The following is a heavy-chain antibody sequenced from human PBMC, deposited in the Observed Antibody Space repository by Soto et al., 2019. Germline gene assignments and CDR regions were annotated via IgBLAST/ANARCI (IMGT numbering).Heavy chain of an antibody. CDR2: IYYSGTT. CDR1: GGSISSYY. V-gene: IGHV4-59*08. Sequence: SETLSLTCTVSGGSISSYYWSWIRQPPGKGLEWIGYIYYSGTTNNNPSLKSRVTISVDTSTNQFSLKLTSVTAADTAVYFCARFYGSVFDPWGQGTLVTVSS. CDR3: ARFYGSVFDP. J-gene: IGHJ5*02. D-gene: IGHD3-10*01.